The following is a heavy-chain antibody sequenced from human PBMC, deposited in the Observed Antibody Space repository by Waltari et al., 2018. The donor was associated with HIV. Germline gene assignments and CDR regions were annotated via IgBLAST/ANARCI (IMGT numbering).Heavy chain of an antibody. CDR3: AREGHYYGSGRFGGDY. D-gene: IGHD3-10*01. CDR1: AFTFSTSG. V-gene: IGHV3-33*01. CDR2: IWYDGSNK. Sequence: QVQLVESGGCVVQPGRSLRLSCAAPAFTFSTSGMHWVRQAPGKGLEWVAGIWYDGSNKYYADAVKGRLTISRDNSKNTVYLQINRLRAEDTAVYYCAREGHYYGSGRFGGDYWGQGTLVTVSS. J-gene: IGHJ4*02.